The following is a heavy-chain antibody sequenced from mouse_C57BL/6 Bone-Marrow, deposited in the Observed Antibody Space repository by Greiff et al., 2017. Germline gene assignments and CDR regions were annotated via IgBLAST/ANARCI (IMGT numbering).Heavy chain of an antibody. CDR3: AKQREYDGGDN. CDR2: IWGDGST. CDR1: GFSLTSYG. J-gene: IGHJ2*01. Sequence: VKLVESGPGLVAPSQSLSITCTVSGFSLTSYGVSWVRQPPGKGLEWLGVIWGDGSTNYHSALISRLSISKDNSKSQVFLKLNSLQTAETATYYCAKQREYDGGDNWGQGTTLSVSS. V-gene: IGHV2-3*01. D-gene: IGHD2-14*01.